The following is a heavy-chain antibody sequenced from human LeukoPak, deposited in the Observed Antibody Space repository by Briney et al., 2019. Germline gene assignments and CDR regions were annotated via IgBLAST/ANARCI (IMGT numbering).Heavy chain of an antibody. CDR1: GYTFSGYY. Sequence: ASEKVSGKASGYTFSGYYMHWVRQAPGQGLEWMGWINPNSGGTNYAQKFQGRVTMTRDTSISTAYMELSRLRSDDTAVYYCARGRDYSSSWCTYWGQGTLVTVSS. V-gene: IGHV1-2*02. J-gene: IGHJ4*02. CDR3: ARGRDYSSSWCTY. CDR2: INPNSGGT. D-gene: IGHD6-13*01.